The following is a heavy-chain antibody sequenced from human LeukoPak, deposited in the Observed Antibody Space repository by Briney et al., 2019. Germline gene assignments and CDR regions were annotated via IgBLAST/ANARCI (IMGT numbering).Heavy chain of an antibody. CDR2: FDPEDGET. CDR3: ATEVGWELHSVGLENDAFDI. V-gene: IGHV1-24*01. Sequence: GASVKVSCKVSGYTLTELSMHWVRQAPGKGLEWMGGFDPEDGETIYAQKFQGRVTMTEDTSTDTAYMELSSLRSEDTAVYYCATEVGWELHSVGLENDAFDIWGQGTMVTVSS. J-gene: IGHJ3*02. CDR1: GYTLTELS. D-gene: IGHD1-26*01.